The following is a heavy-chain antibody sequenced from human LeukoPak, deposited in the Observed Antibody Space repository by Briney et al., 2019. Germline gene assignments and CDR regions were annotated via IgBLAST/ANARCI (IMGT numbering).Heavy chain of an antibody. CDR3: ARVVKDGYLS. D-gene: IGHD5-24*01. CDR1: GGSFSGYY. V-gene: IGHV4-59*01. CDR2: IYYSGST. J-gene: IGHJ5*02. Sequence: SETLSLTCAVYGGSFSGYYWSWIRQPPGKGLEWIGYIYYSGSTNYNPSLKSRVTISVDTSKNQFSLKLSSVTAADTAVYYCARVVKDGYLSWGQGTLVTVSS.